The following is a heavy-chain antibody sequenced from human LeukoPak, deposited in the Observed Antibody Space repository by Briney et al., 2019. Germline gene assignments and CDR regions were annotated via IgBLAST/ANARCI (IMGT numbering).Heavy chain of an antibody. CDR2: ISSSSSYI. Sequence: GGSLRLSCAASGFTFSSYSMNWVRQAPGKWLEWVSSISSSSSYIYYADSVKGRFTISRDNAKNSLYLQMNSLRAEDTAVYYCARDLPITIPDAFDIWGQGTMVTVSS. CDR3: ARDLPITIPDAFDI. V-gene: IGHV3-21*01. D-gene: IGHD3-3*01. CDR1: GFTFSSYS. J-gene: IGHJ3*02.